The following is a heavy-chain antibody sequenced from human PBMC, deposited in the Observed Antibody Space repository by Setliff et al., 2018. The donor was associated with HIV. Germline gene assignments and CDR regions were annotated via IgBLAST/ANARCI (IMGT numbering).Heavy chain of an antibody. CDR3: ARVEYVNYILDAFDI. D-gene: IGHD4-4*01. CDR2: RKEDGSEK. Sequence: ETLSLTCAVSGGSISSGGYSWSWVRQAPGKGLEWVAKRKEDGSEKYYVDSVEGRFTISRDNAKNSLYLQMNSLRAEDTAVYYCARVEYVNYILDAFDIWGQGTMVTVSS. J-gene: IGHJ3*02. CDR1: GGSISSGGYS. V-gene: IGHV3-7*01.